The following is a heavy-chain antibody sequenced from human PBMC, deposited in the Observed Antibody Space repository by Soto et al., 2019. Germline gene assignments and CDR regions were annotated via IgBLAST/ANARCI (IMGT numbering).Heavy chain of an antibody. CDR1: GFTFSDYY. D-gene: IGHD3-3*01. CDR3: ASGVNLRFLEWLPLPYYYYMDV. Sequence: PGGSLRLSCAASGFTFSDYYMSWIRQAPGKGLEWVSYISSSGSTIYYADSVKGRFTISRDNAKNSLYLQMNSLRAEDTAVYYCASGVNLRFLEWLPLPYYYYMDVWGKGTTVTVS. J-gene: IGHJ6*03. CDR2: ISSSGSTI. V-gene: IGHV3-11*01.